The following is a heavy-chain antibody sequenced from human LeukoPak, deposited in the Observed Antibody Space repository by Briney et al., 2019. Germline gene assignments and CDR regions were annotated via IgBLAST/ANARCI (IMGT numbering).Heavy chain of an antibody. J-gene: IGHJ3*02. D-gene: IGHD2-15*01. CDR3: ARDPDCSGGSCYDAFDI. V-gene: IGHV4-39*07. CDR2: IYYSGST. Sequence: PSETLSLTCTVSGGSISSSSYYWGWIRQPPGKGLEWIGSIYYSGSTYYNPSLKSRVTISVDTSKNQFSLKLSSVTAADTAVYYCARDPDCSGGSCYDAFDIWGQGTMVTVSS. CDR1: GGSISSSSYY.